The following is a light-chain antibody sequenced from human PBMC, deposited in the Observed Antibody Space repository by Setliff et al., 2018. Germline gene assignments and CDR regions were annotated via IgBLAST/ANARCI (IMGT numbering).Light chain of an antibody. CDR2: GVS. Sequence: LTQPASVSGSPGQSITISCSGTTCDIGTYNYVSWYQQYPGKAPKLVIYGVSNRPSGVSNRFSGSKSGNTASLTISGLQAEDEADYYCYSYTASTSYVFGTGTKVTVL. J-gene: IGLJ1*01. CDR1: TCDIGTYNY. CDR3: YSYTASTSYV. V-gene: IGLV2-14*01.